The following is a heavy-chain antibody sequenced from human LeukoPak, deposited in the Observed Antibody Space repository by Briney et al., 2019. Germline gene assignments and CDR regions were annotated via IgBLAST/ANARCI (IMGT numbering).Heavy chain of an antibody. CDR2: INTDGNST. J-gene: IGHJ4*02. V-gene: IGHV3-74*01. CDR3: ARELASGD. CDR1: GFPFSNYG. Sequence: GGSLRLSCAASGFPFSNYGMHWVRQAPGKGLVWVSQINTDGNSTTYADSVKGRFTVSRDNAKNTLYLQMNSLRAEDTAVYYCARELASGDWGQGTLVTVSS. D-gene: IGHD6-13*01.